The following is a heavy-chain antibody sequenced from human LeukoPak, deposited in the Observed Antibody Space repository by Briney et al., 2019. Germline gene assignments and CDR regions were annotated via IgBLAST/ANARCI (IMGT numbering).Heavy chain of an antibody. Sequence: GGSLRLSCEVSGFTFDNNDMHWVRQTTGKGLEWVSAIGSAGYTYYADSVRGRFTITRHNAKQSLYLQMNSLRVEDTAVYHCVRQPDSARYGFDYWGRGTQDTVSS. CDR2: IGSAGYT. V-gene: IGHV3-13*01. CDR3: VRQPDSARYGFDY. J-gene: IGHJ4*02. D-gene: IGHD1-14*01. CDR1: GFTFDNND.